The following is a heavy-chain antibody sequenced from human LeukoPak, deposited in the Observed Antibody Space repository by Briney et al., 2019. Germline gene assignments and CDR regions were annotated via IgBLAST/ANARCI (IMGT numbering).Heavy chain of an antibody. CDR2: ISSSSSTI. V-gene: IGHV3-48*04. CDR1: GFTFSSYS. CDR3: ARDLGYCSSTSCSYYFDY. D-gene: IGHD2-2*01. J-gene: IGHJ4*02. Sequence: GGSLRLSCAASGFTFSSYSMNWVRQAPGKGRGWVSYISSSSSTIYYADSVKGRFTISRDNAKNSLYLQMNSLRAEDTAVYYCARDLGYCSSTSCSYYFDYWGQGTLVTVSS.